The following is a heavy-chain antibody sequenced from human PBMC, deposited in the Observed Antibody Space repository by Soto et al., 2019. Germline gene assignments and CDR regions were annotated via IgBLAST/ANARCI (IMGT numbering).Heavy chain of an antibody. CDR3: ASVLRFLEWLPPTYYYYYYMDV. J-gene: IGHJ6*03. D-gene: IGHD3-3*01. Sequence: SETLSLTCTVSGGSISSSSYYWGWIRQPPGKGLEWIGSIYYSGSTYYNPSLKSRVTISVDTSKNQFSLKLGSVTAADTAVYYCASVLRFLEWLPPTYYYYYYMDVWGKGTTVTVSS. V-gene: IGHV4-39*01. CDR2: IYYSGST. CDR1: GGSISSSSYY.